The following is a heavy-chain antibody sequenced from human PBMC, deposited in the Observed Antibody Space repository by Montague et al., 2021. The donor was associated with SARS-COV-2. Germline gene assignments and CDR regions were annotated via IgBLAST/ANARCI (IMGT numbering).Heavy chain of an antibody. CDR2: IYNNGST. J-gene: IGHJ6*02. D-gene: IGHD2-21*02. CDR1: GGSISSYY. CDR3: ARGGGDSADYYYHAMGV. V-gene: IGHV4-59*01. Sequence: SETLSLTCTVSGGSISSYYWSWIRQPPGKGLQWIGYIYNNGSTNCNTSLKSRVTLSIDTSKNQFSLKLTSVPAADTAVYYCARGGGDSADYYYHAMGVWGQGTTVTVSS.